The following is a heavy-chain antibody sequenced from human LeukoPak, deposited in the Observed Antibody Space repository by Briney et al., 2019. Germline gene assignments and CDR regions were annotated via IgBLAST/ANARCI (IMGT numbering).Heavy chain of an antibody. J-gene: IGHJ4*02. D-gene: IGHD3-10*01. Sequence: GGSLRLSCAASGFTFSDSYMGWIRQAPGKGLEWLSYISSSSGYTTYADSVKGRFTISRDNAENSLYLQMNSLRAEDTAVYYCARVLGAYGSGNYYFDYWGQGTLVTVSS. V-gene: IGHV3-11*05. CDR2: ISSSSGYT. CDR3: ARVLGAYGSGNYYFDY. CDR1: GFTFSDSY.